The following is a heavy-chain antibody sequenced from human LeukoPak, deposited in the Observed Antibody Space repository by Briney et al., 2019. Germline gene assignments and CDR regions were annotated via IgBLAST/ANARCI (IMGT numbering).Heavy chain of an antibody. D-gene: IGHD4-23*01. CDR2: VYYTGVT. J-gene: IGHJ5*02. V-gene: IGHV4-39*07. Sequence: SETLSLTCTFSGGYIITSGHYWGWIRQPPGKGLEWIGSVYYTGVTSTNPFFRSRMSISVDTSKNQFSPNLTSVTAADAAVYYCARERSSSGGHNWFDPWGQGTLVTVSS. CDR3: ARERSSSGGHNWFDP. CDR1: GGYIITSGHY.